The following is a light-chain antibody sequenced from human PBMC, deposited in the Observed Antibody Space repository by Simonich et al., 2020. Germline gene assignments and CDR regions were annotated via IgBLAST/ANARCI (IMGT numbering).Light chain of an antibody. CDR3: MQGTHWPLT. CDR1: QSLVHSDGNTY. CDR2: KVS. V-gene: IGKV2-30*02. Sequence: DVVMTQSPLSLPVTLGQPASISCRSSQSLVHSDGNTYLNWFQQRPGQSPRRLMYKVSNRDSGVPDRVSGSGSGTDFTLKISRVEAEDVGVYYCMQGTHWPLTFGGGTKVEIK. J-gene: IGKJ4*01.